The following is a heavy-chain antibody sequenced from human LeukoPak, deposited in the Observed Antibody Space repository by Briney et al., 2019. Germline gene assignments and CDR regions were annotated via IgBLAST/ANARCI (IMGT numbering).Heavy chain of an antibody. D-gene: IGHD3-22*01. V-gene: IGHV1-2*02. CDR3: ARDAHYYDSSGYLRY. Sequence: ASVKVSCKASGYTFTGYYMHWVRQAPGQGLEWMGWINPNSGGTNYAQKFQGRVTMTRDTSISTAYMELSRLRSDDKAVYYCARDAHYYDSSGYLRYWGQGTLVTVSS. CDR1: GYTFTGYY. J-gene: IGHJ4*02. CDR2: INPNSGGT.